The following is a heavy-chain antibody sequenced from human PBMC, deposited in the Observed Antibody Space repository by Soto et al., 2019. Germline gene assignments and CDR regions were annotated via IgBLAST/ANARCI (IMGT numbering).Heavy chain of an antibody. CDR1: GFTFSSYV. J-gene: IGHJ5*02. D-gene: IGHD2-2*01. Sequence: EEQLLESGGGLVQPGGSLRLSCAASGFTFSSYVMVWVRQAPGKGLEWVSTISESGGSTYYADSVKGRFTISRDNSKNTLYLQMNSLTADDTALYYCAKDPYHGSFDPLGQGTLVTVSS. CDR2: ISESGGST. V-gene: IGHV3-23*01. CDR3: AKDPYHGSFDP.